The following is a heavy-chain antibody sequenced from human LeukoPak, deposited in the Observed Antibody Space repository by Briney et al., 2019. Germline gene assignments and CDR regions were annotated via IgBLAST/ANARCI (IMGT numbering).Heavy chain of an antibody. CDR3: AKRAGNGGVFGD. CDR1: GFTFSSYA. CDR2: IGDSGGST. V-gene: IGHV3-23*01. Sequence: GGSLRLSCAASGFTFSSYAMSWVRQAPGKGLEWISTIGDSGGSTYYADSVKGRSTISRDNSKNTLDLQMNSLRVEDTALYYCAKRAGNGGVFGDWGQGTLVTVSS. D-gene: IGHD2-8*02. J-gene: IGHJ4*02.